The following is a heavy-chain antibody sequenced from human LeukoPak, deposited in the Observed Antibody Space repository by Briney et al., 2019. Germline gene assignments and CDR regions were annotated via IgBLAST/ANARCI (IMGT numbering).Heavy chain of an antibody. J-gene: IGHJ4*02. D-gene: IGHD1-26*01. CDR2: INHRGTT. CDR3: ARSWAGMYYPFYYFDY. CDR1: GDSFSGYY. Sequence: PSETLSLTCAVYGDSFSGYYWSWIRQPPGKGLEWIAEINHRGTTHYNPSLKSRVNISADTSKNQFSLHLDSVTAADTAVYYCARSWAGMYYPFYYFDYWGQGTLVRVSS. V-gene: IGHV4-34*01.